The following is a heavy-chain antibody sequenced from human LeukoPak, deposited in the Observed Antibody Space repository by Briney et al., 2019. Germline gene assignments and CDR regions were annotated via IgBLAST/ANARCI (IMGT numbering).Heavy chain of an antibody. CDR1: GGSIISSNYY. CDR3: ARQGFFLTIFLSSDSWFDP. CDR2: IYYSGNT. Sequence: PSETLSLTCSVSGGSIISSNYYWGWLRQPPGKGLEWIGSIYYSGNTYYNSSLKSRVTISVDTSKNQFSLKLSSVTAADTAVYYCARQGFFLTIFLSSDSWFDPWGQGTLVTVSP. V-gene: IGHV4-39*01. J-gene: IGHJ5*02. D-gene: IGHD3-3*01.